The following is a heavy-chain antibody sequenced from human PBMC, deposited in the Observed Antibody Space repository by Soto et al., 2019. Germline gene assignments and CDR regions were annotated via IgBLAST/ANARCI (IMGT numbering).Heavy chain of an antibody. CDR2: FYASGNT. D-gene: IGHD2-8*02. Sequence: PSETLSLTCTVSGGAISSSYWCWIRQPAGKGLEWIGRFYASGNTNYNPSLKSRVTMSVDTSKNQFSLQLSAVTAADTAVYYCARVVEGTADIPRVDDWGQGILVTVSS. J-gene: IGHJ4*02. V-gene: IGHV4-4*07. CDR1: GGAISSSY. CDR3: ARVVEGTADIPRVDD.